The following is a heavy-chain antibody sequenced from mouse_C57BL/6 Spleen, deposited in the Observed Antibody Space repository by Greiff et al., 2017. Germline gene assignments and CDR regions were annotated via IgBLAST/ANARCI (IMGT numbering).Heavy chain of an antibody. CDR1: GYSITSGYY. J-gene: IGHJ1*03. D-gene: IGHD1-1*01. CDR3: ARVPFYYGRYFDV. Sequence: EVQLQQSGPGLVKPSQSLSLTCSVTGYSITSGYYWNWIRQFPGNKLEWMGYISYDGSNNYNPSLKNRISITRDTSKNQFFLKLNSVTTEDTATYDCARVPFYYGRYFDVWGTGTTVTVSS. CDR2: ISYDGSN. V-gene: IGHV3-6*01.